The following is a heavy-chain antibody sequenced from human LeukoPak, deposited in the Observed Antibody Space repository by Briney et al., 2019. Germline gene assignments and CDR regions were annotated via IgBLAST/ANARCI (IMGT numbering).Heavy chain of an antibody. V-gene: IGHV4-34*01. CDR3: ARARGYSYGSYFDY. CDR1: GGSFSGYY. Sequence: PSGTLSLTCAVYGGSFSGYYWSWIRQPPGKGLEWIGEINHSGSTNYNPSLKSRVTISVDTSKNQFSLKLSSVTAADTAVYYCARARGYSYGSYFDYWGQGTLVTVSS. J-gene: IGHJ4*02. D-gene: IGHD5-18*01. CDR2: INHSGST.